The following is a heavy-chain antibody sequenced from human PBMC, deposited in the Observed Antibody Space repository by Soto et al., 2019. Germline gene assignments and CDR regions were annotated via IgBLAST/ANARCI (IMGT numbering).Heavy chain of an antibody. J-gene: IGHJ6*02. CDR3: ARERSAAAAGWHYYYYGMDV. D-gene: IGHD6-13*01. CDR1: GFTFSSYD. Sequence: EVQLVESGGGLVQPGGSLRLSCAASGFTFSSYDMHWVRQATGKGLEWVSAIGTAGDTYYPGSVKGRFTISRENAKNSLYLQMNSLRAEDTAVYYCARERSAAAAGWHYYYYGMDVWGQGTTVTVSS. CDR2: IGTAGDT. V-gene: IGHV3-13*01.